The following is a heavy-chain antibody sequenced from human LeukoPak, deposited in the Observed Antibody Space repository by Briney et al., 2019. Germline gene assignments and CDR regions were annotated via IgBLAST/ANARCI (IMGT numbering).Heavy chain of an antibody. D-gene: IGHD3-10*01. Sequence: GGSLRLSCAASGFTFSSYGMHWVRQAPGKGLEWVAFIRYDGSNKYYADSVKGRFTISRDNSKNTLYLQMNSLRAEDTAVYYCARGDFVVRGVRFDYWGQGTLVTVSS. J-gene: IGHJ4*02. CDR3: ARGDFVVRGVRFDY. CDR2: IRYDGSNK. V-gene: IGHV3-30*02. CDR1: GFTFSSYG.